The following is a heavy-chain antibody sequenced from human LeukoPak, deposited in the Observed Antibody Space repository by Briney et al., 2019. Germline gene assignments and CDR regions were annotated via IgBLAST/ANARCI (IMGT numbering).Heavy chain of an antibody. CDR1: GGSISSYY. D-gene: IGHD2-15*01. CDR2: IYYSGST. J-gene: IGHJ5*02. V-gene: IGHV4-59*01. Sequence: LETLSLTCTVSGGSISSYYWSWIRQPPGKGLEWIGYIYYSGSTNYNPSLKSRVTISVDTSKNQFSLKLSSVTAADTAVYYCARRVGVPNNWFDPWGQGTLVTVSS. CDR3: ARRVGVPNNWFDP.